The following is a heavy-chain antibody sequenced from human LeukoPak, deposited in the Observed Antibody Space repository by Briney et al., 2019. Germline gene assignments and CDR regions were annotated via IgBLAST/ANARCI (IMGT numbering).Heavy chain of an antibody. J-gene: IGHJ4*02. CDR2: IYYSGST. V-gene: IGHV4-39*07. CDR3: ARLLWFGEFNFDY. D-gene: IGHD3-10*01. Sequence: SETLSLTCTVSGGSISSSSYYWGWIRQPPGKGLEWIGSIYYSGSTYYNPSLKSRVTISVDTSKNQFSLKLSSVTAADTAVYYCARLLWFGEFNFDYWGQGTLVTVSS. CDR1: GGSISSSSYY.